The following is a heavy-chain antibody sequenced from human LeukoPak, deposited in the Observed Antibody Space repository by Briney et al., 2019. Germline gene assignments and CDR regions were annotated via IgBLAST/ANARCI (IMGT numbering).Heavy chain of an antibody. CDR3: ARPPYGSGSYPTYSPYSMDV. V-gene: IGHV4-34*01. CDR2: INHSGST. CDR1: GGSFSGYY. J-gene: IGHJ6*02. Sequence: PSETLSLTCAVYGGSFSGYYWSWIRQPPGKGLEWIGEINHSGSTNYNPSLKSRVTISVGTSKNQFSLKLSSVTAADTAVYYCARPPYGSGSYPTYSPYSMDVWGQGTTVTVSS. D-gene: IGHD3-10*01.